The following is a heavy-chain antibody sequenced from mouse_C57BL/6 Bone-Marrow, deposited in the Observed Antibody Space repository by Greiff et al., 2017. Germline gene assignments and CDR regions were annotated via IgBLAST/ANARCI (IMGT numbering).Heavy chain of an antibody. D-gene: IGHD1-1*01. CDR2: IYPGGGYT. CDR1: GYTFTNYW. V-gene: IGHV1-63*01. Sequence: QVQLQQSGAELVRPGTSVKMSCKASGYTFTNYWIGWAKQRPGHGLEWIGDIYPGGGYTNYNEKFKGKATLTADKSSSTAYMQFSSLTSEDSAIYYCARSDYYGSSWGYFDVWGTGTTVTVSS. CDR3: ARSDYYGSSWGYFDV. J-gene: IGHJ1*03.